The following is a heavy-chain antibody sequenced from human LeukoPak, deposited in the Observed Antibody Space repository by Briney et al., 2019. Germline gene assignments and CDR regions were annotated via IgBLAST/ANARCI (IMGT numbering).Heavy chain of an antibody. CDR1: GFTFSSYE. D-gene: IGHD3-22*01. J-gene: IGHJ5*02. CDR2: ISSSGSTI. CDR3: ARGDTIVGGNWFDP. Sequence: GGSLRLSCAASGFTFSSYEMNWVRQAPGKGLEWVSYISSSGSTIYYADSVKGRFTISRDNAKNSLYLQMNSLRAEDTAVYYCARGDTIVGGNWFDPWGQGTLVTVSS. V-gene: IGHV3-48*03.